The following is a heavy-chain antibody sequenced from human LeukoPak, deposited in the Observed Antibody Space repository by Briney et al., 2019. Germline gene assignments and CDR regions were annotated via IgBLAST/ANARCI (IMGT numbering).Heavy chain of an antibody. D-gene: IGHD3-22*01. J-gene: IGHJ3*02. CDR3: AREGSSYDSSTNDAFDI. CDR2: IYYSGST. V-gene: IGHV4-39*07. Sequence: PSETLSLTCTVSGGSISSSSYYWGWIRQPPGTGLEWIGSIYYSGSTYYNPSLKSRVTISVDTSKNQFSLKLSSVTAADTAMYYCAREGSSYDSSTNDAFDIWGQGTMVTVSS. CDR1: GGSISSSSYY.